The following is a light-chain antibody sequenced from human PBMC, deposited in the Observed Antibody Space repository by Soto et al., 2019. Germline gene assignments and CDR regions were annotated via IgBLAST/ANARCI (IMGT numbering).Light chain of an antibody. CDR2: AAS. V-gene: IGKV1-9*01. CDR1: QDVSRS. Sequence: DTQLTQSPSFLSASVGDRVTIACRASQDVSRSVGWYQQKPGTAPKLLISAASTLNSGVPSRFSGSGSGTDLTLTISSLQPEDFATYYCQQLWTYPLTLGGGTKVDIK. CDR3: QQLWTYPLT. J-gene: IGKJ4*01.